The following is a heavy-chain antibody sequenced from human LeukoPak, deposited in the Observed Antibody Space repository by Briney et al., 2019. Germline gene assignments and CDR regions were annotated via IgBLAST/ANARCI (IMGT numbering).Heavy chain of an antibody. Sequence: GGSLRLSCAASGNYWMHWVRQATGKGLVWVSHINSDGSWTSYADSVKGRFTISKDNAKNTVYLQMNNLRAEDTAVYYCVSFYETYWGRGTLVTVSS. CDR2: INSDGSWT. V-gene: IGHV3-74*01. J-gene: IGHJ4*02. CDR1: GNYW. D-gene: IGHD2-2*01. CDR3: VSFYETY.